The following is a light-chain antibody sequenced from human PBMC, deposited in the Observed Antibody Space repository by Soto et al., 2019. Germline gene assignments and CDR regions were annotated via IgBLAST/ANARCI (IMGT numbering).Light chain of an antibody. CDR3: SSYSNSGILYV. J-gene: IGLJ1*01. V-gene: IGLV2-14*01. CDR1: STDVGDYNY. CDR2: EVN. Sequence: QSVLTQPASVSGSPGQSITISCTGTSTDVGDYNYVSWYQHHPGKAPKLITSEVNYRPSGISDRFSGSKSGNTASLTISGLQAEDEADYFCSSYSNSGILYVFGTGTKLTVL.